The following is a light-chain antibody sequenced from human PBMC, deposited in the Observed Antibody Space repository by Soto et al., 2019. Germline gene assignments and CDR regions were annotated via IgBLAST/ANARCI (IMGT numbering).Light chain of an antibody. Sequence: QPVLTQPPSGSGSHGQSVAISYTGASSDIGSYDRVSWYHQPPGTAPKLIIYDVSNRPPGVPDRFSGAKSGNTASLTISGLQAEDEADYYCSSFTTSDTYVFGTGTKVT. CDR3: SSFTTSDTYV. V-gene: IGLV2-18*02. CDR1: SSDIGSYDR. CDR2: DVS. J-gene: IGLJ1*01.